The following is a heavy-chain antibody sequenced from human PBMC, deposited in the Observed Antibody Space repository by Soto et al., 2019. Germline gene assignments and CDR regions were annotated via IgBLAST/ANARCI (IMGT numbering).Heavy chain of an antibody. V-gene: IGHV3-33*01. CDR2: IWYDGSNK. CDR1: GFTFSSYG. Sequence: GGSLRLSCAASGFTFSSYGMHWVRQAPGKGLEWVAVIWYDGSNKYYADSVKGRFTISRDNSKNTLYLQMNSLRAEDTAVYYCARDQGSGTPTFDYWGRGTLVTVSS. J-gene: IGHJ4*02. D-gene: IGHD1-1*01. CDR3: ARDQGSGTPTFDY.